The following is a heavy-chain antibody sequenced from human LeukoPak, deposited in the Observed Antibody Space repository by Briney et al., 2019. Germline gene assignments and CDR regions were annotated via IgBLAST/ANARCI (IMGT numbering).Heavy chain of an antibody. CDR1: GFTFSSYG. Sequence: GGSLRLSCAASGFTFSSYGMHWVRQAPGKGLEWVANIDQDGREKYYMDSLKGRFTVSRDNAKNSLHLQMNSLRPEDTAIYYCARWGPHCSDSTCDRYFYGMDVWSQGTTVTVSS. V-gene: IGHV3-7*04. J-gene: IGHJ6*02. D-gene: IGHD2-15*01. CDR3: ARWGPHCSDSTCDRYFYGMDV. CDR2: IDQDGREK.